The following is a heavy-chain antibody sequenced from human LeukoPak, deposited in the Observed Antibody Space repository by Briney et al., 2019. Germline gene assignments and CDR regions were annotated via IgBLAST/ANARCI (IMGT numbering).Heavy chain of an antibody. D-gene: IGHD1-1*01. CDR3: ARDFRTSGNLIHYYYYYMDV. J-gene: IGHJ6*03. Sequence: SETLSLTCTVSGGSISTCYWSWIRQPAGKGLEWIGRIYTSGSTNYNPSLKSRVTMSVDTSKNQFSLKLSSVTAADTAVYYCARDFRTSGNLIHYYYYYMDVWGKGTTVTVSS. V-gene: IGHV4-4*07. CDR2: IYTSGST. CDR1: GGSISTCY.